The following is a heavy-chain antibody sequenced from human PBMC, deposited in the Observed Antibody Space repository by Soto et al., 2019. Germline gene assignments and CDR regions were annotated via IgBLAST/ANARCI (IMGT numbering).Heavy chain of an antibody. CDR1: GYTFTSYD. J-gene: IGHJ6*03. CDR3: AGACGNYDYIWGSYRSNYYMDV. Sequence: ASVKVSCKASGYTFTSYDINWVRQATGQGLEWMGWMNPNSGNTGYAQKFQGRVTMTRNTSISTAYMELSSLRSEDTAVYYCAGACGNYDYIWGSYRSNYYMDVWGKGTTVTVSS. D-gene: IGHD3-16*02. V-gene: IGHV1-8*01. CDR2: MNPNSGNT.